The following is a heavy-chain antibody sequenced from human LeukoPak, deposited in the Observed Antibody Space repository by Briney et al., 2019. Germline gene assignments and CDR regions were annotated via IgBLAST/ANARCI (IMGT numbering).Heavy chain of an antibody. CDR2: IIPIFGTA. Sequence: SVKVSCKASGGTFSSYAISWVRQAPGQGLEWMGGIIPIFGTANYAQKFQGRVTITADESTSTAYMELSSLRSDDTAVYHCARARRDSGYDPPGADWGHGTLVTVSS. D-gene: IGHD5-12*01. CDR3: ARARRDSGYDPPGAD. J-gene: IGHJ4*01. V-gene: IGHV1-69*13. CDR1: GGTFSSYA.